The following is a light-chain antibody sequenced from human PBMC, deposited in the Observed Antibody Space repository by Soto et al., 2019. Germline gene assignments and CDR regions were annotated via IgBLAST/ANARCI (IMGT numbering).Light chain of an antibody. V-gene: IGKV3-20*01. CDR3: QQYGRSPLVT. CDR2: GAS. J-gene: IGKJ5*01. Sequence: EIVLTQSPGTLSLSPGERATLSCRASQSVSSSYLAWDQQKPGQAPRLLIYGASSRATGIPDRFSGSGSGTDFTLTISRLEPEDFAMYYCQQYGRSPLVTFGQGTRLEIK. CDR1: QSVSSSY.